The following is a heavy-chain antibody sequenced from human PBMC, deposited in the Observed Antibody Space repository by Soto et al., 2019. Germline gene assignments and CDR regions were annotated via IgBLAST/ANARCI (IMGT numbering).Heavy chain of an antibody. D-gene: IGHD2-15*01. Sequence: HVQLQESGPGLVKPSQTLSLTCTVSGGSISSGGYYWSWIRQHPGKGLEWIGNIYYSGSTYYNPSPKSRVTISVDTSKNQFSLKLSSVTAADTAVYYCARADCSGGSCYSIARWFDPWGQGTLVTVSS. V-gene: IGHV4-31*03. CDR2: IYYSGST. CDR3: ARADCSGGSCYSIARWFDP. J-gene: IGHJ5*02. CDR1: GGSISSGGYY.